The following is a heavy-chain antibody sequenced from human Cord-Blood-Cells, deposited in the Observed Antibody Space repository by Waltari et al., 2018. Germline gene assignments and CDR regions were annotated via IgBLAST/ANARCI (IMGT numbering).Heavy chain of an antibody. D-gene: IGHD5-12*01. Sequence: QVQLQQSGPGLVTPSPTLSITCAISGYSVSSNNPAWNWIRPSPSRGLEWLGRTYYRSKWYNDYAVSVKSRITINPDTSKNQFSLQLNSVTPEDTAVYYCARDLGGYEGTFDYWGQGTLVTVSS. CDR2: TYYRSKWYN. CDR1: GYSVSSNNPA. J-gene: IGHJ4*02. CDR3: ARDLGGYEGTFDY. V-gene: IGHV6-1*01.